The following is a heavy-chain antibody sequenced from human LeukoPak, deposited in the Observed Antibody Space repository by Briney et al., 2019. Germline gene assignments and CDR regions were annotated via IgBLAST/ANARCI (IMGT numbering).Heavy chain of an antibody. CDR3: ARVGSGSYYADY. V-gene: IGHV4-39*07. D-gene: IGHD1-26*01. CDR2: INHSGST. J-gene: IGHJ4*02. CDR1: GGSISSGGYY. Sequence: SETLSLTCTVSGGSISSGGYYWSWIRQPPGKGLEWIGEINHSGSTNYNPSLKSRVTISVDTSKNQFSLKLSSVTAADTAVYYCARVGSGSYYADYWGQGTLVTVSS.